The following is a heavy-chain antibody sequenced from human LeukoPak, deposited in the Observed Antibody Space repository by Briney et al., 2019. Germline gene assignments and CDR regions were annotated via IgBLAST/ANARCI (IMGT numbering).Heavy chain of an antibody. Sequence: PSETRSPTSPVPVASIISSNWGGIRHPPGRGLKWMGYIYYSGSTNYNPSLKSRVTISVDTSKNQFSLKLSSVTAADTAVYYCARGDYGTSIGAFDIWGQGTMVTVSS. CDR2: IYYSGST. CDR1: VASIISSN. CDR3: ARGDYGTSIGAFDI. V-gene: IGHV4-59*01. J-gene: IGHJ3*02. D-gene: IGHD4/OR15-4a*01.